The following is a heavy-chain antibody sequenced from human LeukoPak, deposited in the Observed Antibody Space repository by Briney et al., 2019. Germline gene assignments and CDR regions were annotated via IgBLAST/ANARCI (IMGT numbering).Heavy chain of an antibody. CDR3: ARLSGDILTGYQVPMWFDP. J-gene: IGHJ5*02. V-gene: IGHV1-69*13. D-gene: IGHD3-9*01. CDR2: IIPIFGTA. CDR1: GYTFTDYY. Sequence: SVKVSCKASGYTFTDYYMHWVRQAPGQGLEWMGGIIPIFGTANYAQKFQGRVTITADESTSTAYMELSSLRSEDTAVYYCARLSGDILTGYQVPMWFDPWGQGTLVTVSS.